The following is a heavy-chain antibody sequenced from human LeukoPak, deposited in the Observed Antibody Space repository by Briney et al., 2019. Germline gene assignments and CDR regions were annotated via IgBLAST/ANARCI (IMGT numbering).Heavy chain of an antibody. CDR1: GGSISRSSYY. D-gene: IGHD3-10*01. V-gene: IGHV4-39*02. Sequence: SETLSLTCTVSGGSISRSSYYWGWIRQPPGKGLEWIGSIYYSGSTYYTPSLKSRVTISVDTSKNQFSLKLSSVTAADTAVYYCAGDQTYCSRTRVFDYWGQGTLVTVSS. CDR3: AGDQTYCSRTRVFDY. J-gene: IGHJ4*02. CDR2: IYYSGST.